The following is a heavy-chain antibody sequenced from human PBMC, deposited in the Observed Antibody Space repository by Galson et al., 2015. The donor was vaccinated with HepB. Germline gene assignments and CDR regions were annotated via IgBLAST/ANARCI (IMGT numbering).Heavy chain of an antibody. Sequence: SETLSLTCTVSGDSINGYCWSWIRQPPGKSLEWIGYLSHSGYTNHNPSLKSRVTLSVDMSKNQFSLKLTSVTASDTAVYYCARQNNCDWGTTFGYWGQGTLVTVSS. CDR2: LSHSGYT. J-gene: IGHJ4*02. V-gene: IGHV4-59*08. D-gene: IGHD1-20*01. CDR1: GDSINGYC. CDR3: ARQNNCDWGTTFGY.